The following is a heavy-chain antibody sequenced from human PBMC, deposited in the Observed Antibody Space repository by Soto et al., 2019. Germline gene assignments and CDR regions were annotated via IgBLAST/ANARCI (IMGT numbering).Heavy chain of an antibody. Sequence: SETLSLTCAVYGGSFSGYYWSWIRQPPGKGLEWIGEINHSGSTNYNPSLKSRVTISVDTSKNQFSLKLSSVTAADTAVYYCASGSSSGDYWGQGTLVTVSS. J-gene: IGHJ4*02. D-gene: IGHD6-6*01. CDR3: ASGSSSGDY. CDR2: INHSGST. CDR1: GGSFSGYY. V-gene: IGHV4-34*01.